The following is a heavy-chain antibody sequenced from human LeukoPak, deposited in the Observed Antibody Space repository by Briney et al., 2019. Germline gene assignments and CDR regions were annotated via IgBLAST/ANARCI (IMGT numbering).Heavy chain of an antibody. Sequence: EASVKVSCKASGYTFTGYYMHWVRQAPGQGLEWMGWINPNSGGTNYAQKFQGRVTMTRDTSISTAYMELSRLRSDDTAVYYCASAEAGNIGYFDLWGRGTLVTVSS. D-gene: IGHD6-19*01. CDR3: ASAEAGNIGYFDL. CDR2: INPNSGGT. J-gene: IGHJ2*01. V-gene: IGHV1-2*02. CDR1: GYTFTGYY.